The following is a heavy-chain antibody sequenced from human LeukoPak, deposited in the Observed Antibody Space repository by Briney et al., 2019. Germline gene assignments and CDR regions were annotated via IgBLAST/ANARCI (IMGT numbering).Heavy chain of an antibody. V-gene: IGHV4-61*02. CDR1: GGSISSASYY. CDR3: AREREGPYGYLDY. CDR2: IYISGST. Sequence: PSETLSLTCSVSGGSISSASYYWSWIRQPAGKGLEWIGRIYISGSTNYNPSLKSRVTISVDTSKNHFSLKLSSVTAADTAVYYCAREREGPYGYLDYWGQGTLVTVSS. D-gene: IGHD4-17*01. J-gene: IGHJ4*02.